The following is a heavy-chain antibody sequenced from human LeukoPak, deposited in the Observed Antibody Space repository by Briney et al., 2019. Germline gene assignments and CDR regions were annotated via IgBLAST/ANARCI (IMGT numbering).Heavy chain of an antibody. Sequence: GGSLRLSCAASRFTFSTYGMSWVRQAPGKGLEWVSSITGGGGSTYYADSVKGRFTISRDNSKNTLYLQMNSLRVEDTAVYYCAKSSYYDSSGYYREYYFDYWGQGTLVTVSS. CDR2: ITGGGGST. V-gene: IGHV3-23*01. J-gene: IGHJ4*02. CDR3: AKSSYYDSSGYYREYYFDY. D-gene: IGHD3-22*01. CDR1: RFTFSTYG.